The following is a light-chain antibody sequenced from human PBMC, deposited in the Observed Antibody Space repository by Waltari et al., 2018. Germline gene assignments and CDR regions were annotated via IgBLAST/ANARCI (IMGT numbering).Light chain of an antibody. CDR1: QSVTSIA. CDR3: QHYDGSVVT. CDR2: GTS. Sequence: CRASQSVTSIAFTGYKQRPGQAPRLLIYGTSSRATDIPDRFSGSGSGTDFTLTISRLEPEDFAVYFCQHYDGSVVTFGGGTRVEI. J-gene: IGKJ4*01. V-gene: IGKV3-20*01.